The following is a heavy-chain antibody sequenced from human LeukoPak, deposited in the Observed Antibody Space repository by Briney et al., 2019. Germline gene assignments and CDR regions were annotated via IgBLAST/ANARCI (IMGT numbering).Heavy chain of an antibody. Sequence: PGGSLRLSCAASGFTFRSHWMSWVRQAPGKGLQWVASIKQDGSEKLYLDSVRGRFTISRDNAENSLYLQMNSLRDEDTAVYYCARLVGMGTTYDIWGQGTMVTVS. CDR3: ARLVGMGTTYDI. V-gene: IGHV3-7*04. CDR2: IKQDGSEK. CDR1: GFTFRSHW. J-gene: IGHJ3*02. D-gene: IGHD5-24*01.